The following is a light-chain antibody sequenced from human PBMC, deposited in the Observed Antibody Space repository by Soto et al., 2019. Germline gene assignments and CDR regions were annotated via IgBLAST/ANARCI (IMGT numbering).Light chain of an antibody. CDR2: AAS. CDR1: QDIRND. CDR3: LPHNTYQWT. J-gene: IGKJ1*01. V-gene: IGKV1-17*01. Sequence: DIQMTQSPSSLSASEGHRVTITCRASQDIRNDLVWYQQKPGRAPKRMIYAASSLQSGFPARFSGSGSGTEFTLTISSREREDVASYYYLPHNTYQWTCGQGTEVEIK.